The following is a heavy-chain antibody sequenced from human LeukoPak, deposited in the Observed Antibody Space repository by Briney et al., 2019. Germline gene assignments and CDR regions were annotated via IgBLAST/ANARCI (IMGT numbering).Heavy chain of an antibody. CDR2: IYNSGST. Sequence: SETLSLTCAVSGYSISSGYYWGWIRQAPGKGLEWIGSIYNSGSTYYNPSLKSRVTISVDMSKNQFSLKMSSVTAADTAVYYCARAYSSSWYWNWFDPWGQGTLVTVSS. V-gene: IGHV4-38-2*01. D-gene: IGHD6-13*01. CDR3: ARAYSSSWYWNWFDP. J-gene: IGHJ5*02. CDR1: GYSISSGYY.